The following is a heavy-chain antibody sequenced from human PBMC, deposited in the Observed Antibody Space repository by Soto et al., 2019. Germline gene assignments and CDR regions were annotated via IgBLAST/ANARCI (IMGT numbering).Heavy chain of an antibody. V-gene: IGHV4-34*01. CDR3: ARLLMTEESHDAFDI. CDR1: GGSFSGYY. Sequence: SETLSLTCAVYGGSFSGYYWSWIRQPPGKGLEWIGEINHSGSTNYNPSLKSRVTISVDTSKNQFSLKLSSVTAADTAVYYCARLLMTEESHDAFDIWGQGTMVTVSS. J-gene: IGHJ3*02. D-gene: IGHD2-15*01. CDR2: INHSGST.